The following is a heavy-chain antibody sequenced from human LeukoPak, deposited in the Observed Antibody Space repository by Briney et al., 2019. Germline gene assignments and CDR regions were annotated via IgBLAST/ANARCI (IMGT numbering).Heavy chain of an antibody. CDR1: GYSFTSYW. D-gene: IGHD5-18*01. CDR3: ASARGYSYGYVHAPPDY. Sequence: GESLKISCKGSGYSFTSYWIGWVRQMPGKGLEWMGIIYPGDFDTRYSPSFQGQVTISADKSISTAYLQWSSLKASDTAMYYCASARGYSYGYVHAPPDYWGQGTLVTVSS. CDR2: IYPGDFDT. J-gene: IGHJ4*02. V-gene: IGHV5-51*01.